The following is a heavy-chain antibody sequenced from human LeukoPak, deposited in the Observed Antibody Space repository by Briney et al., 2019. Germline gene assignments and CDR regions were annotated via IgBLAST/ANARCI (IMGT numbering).Heavy chain of an antibody. D-gene: IGHD3-10*01. CDR2: INHSGTT. Sequence: SETLSLTCAVYGGSFNDYYWSWIRQPPGKGLEWLGEINHSGTTNYNPSLESRVTISVDTSKNQFSLKLSSVTAADTAVYYCARTTMVRGTYYMDVWGKGTTVTISS. CDR3: ARTTMVRGTYYMDV. V-gene: IGHV4-34*01. J-gene: IGHJ6*03. CDR1: GGSFNDYY.